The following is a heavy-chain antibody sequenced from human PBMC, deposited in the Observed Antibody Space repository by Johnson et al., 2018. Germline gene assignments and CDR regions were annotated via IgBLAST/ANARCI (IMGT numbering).Heavy chain of an antibody. J-gene: IGHJ3*02. CDR3: ARVSGYDAFDI. Sequence: VQLVQSGEGLVQPGGSLRLSCAVSGFTFSSYRMYWVRQGPGKGLVWVSRINSDGSSTSYADSVKGRFTISRDNVKNTRYLQMYSLRADDTAVYYCARVSGYDAFDIWGQGTMVTVSS. CDR2: INSDGSST. D-gene: IGHD3-22*01. V-gene: IGHV3-74*02. CDR1: GFTFSSYR.